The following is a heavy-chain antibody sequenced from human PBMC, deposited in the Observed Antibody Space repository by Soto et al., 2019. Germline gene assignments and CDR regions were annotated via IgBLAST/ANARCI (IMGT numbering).Heavy chain of an antibody. D-gene: IGHD2-8*01. CDR3: GRENGHPGRNYAMDV. CDR2: ISFSGDIA. CDR1: GFSFSDSY. V-gene: IGHV3-11*01. Sequence: PGGSLRLSCAASGFSFSDSYMSWIRQVPGKGLEWLSYISFSGDIAYYADSVEGRFTVSRDSAKNSLYLQMNSLRVDDTAVYYCGRENGHPGRNYAMDVWGQGTTVTVSS. J-gene: IGHJ6*02.